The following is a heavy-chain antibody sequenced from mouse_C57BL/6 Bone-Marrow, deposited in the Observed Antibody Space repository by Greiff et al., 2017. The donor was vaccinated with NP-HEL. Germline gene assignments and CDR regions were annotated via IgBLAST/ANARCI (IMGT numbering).Heavy chain of an antibody. D-gene: IGHD1-1*01. V-gene: IGHV1-52*01. Sequence: QVQLQQPGAELVRPGSSVKLSCKASGYTFTSYWMHWVKQRPIQGLEWIGNIDPSDSETHYNQKFKDKATLTVDKSSSTAYMQLSSLTSEDSAVYYCARGDFHYYGSSYFDYWGQGTTLTVSS. J-gene: IGHJ2*01. CDR1: GYTFTSYW. CDR3: ARGDFHYYGSSYFDY. CDR2: IDPSDSET.